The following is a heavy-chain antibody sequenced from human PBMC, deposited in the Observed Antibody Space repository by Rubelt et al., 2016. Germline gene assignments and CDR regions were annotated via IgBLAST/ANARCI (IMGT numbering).Heavy chain of an antibody. CDR3: ARVGFYYDSGSYVD. D-gene: IGHD3-10*01. CDR2: INPRGGST. J-gene: IGHJ4*02. V-gene: IGHV1-46*01. CDR1: GYTFTSYY. Sequence: QVQLVQSGAEVKKPGASVKVSCKASGYTFTSYYLHWVRQAPGQGLEWMGIINPRGGSTTYAQKFQGRVTMTRDTSTSTVYRDLSSLRCEDTAVYYCARVGFYYDSGSYVDWGQGTLVTVSS.